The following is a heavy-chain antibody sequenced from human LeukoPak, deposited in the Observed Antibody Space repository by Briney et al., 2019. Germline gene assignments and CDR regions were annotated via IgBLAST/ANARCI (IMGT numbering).Heavy chain of an antibody. Sequence: GGSLRLSCAASGFTVSSNYMSWVRQAPGKGLEWVANIKQDGSEKNYVDSVKGRFTISRDNAKNSLYLQMNSLRPEDTAVYYCARGDSSGWLSGYWGQGTLVAVSS. D-gene: IGHD6-19*01. J-gene: IGHJ4*02. CDR1: GFTVSSNY. CDR2: IKQDGSEK. V-gene: IGHV3-7*04. CDR3: ARGDSSGWLSGY.